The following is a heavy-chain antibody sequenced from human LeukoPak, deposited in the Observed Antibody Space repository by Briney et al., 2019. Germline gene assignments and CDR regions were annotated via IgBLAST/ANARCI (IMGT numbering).Heavy chain of an antibody. CDR2: IYTSGST. V-gene: IGHV4-4*07. Sequence: SETLSLTCTVSGGSISRYYWSWIRQPAGKGLEWIGRIYTSGSTNYNPSLKSRVTISVDTSKNQFSLKLSSVTAADTAVFYCARENSGSYREFDYWGQGTLVTVSS. CDR1: GGSISRYY. D-gene: IGHD1-26*01. CDR3: ARENSGSYREFDY. J-gene: IGHJ4*02.